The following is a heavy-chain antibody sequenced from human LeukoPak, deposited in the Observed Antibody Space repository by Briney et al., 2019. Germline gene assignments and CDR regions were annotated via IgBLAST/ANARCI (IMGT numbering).Heavy chain of an antibody. Sequence: SETLSLTCAVSGGSVSSGSYFWTWIRQPPGKGLECIGYINFSGYTKYNPSLKSRATISIDASKDQFSLKLSSVTAADTAVYYCAKDGEGTGYFDYWGQGTLVTVSS. CDR3: AKDGEGTGYFDY. V-gene: IGHV4-61*01. CDR1: GGSVSSGSYF. J-gene: IGHJ4*02. CDR2: INFSGYT. D-gene: IGHD7-27*01.